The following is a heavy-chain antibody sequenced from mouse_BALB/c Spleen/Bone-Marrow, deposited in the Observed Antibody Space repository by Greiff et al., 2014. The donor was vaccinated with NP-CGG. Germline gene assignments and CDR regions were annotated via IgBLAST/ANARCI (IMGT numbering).Heavy chain of an antibody. CDR1: GFSLTDYG. D-gene: IGHD4-1*01. J-gene: IGHJ2*01. CDR2: IWGGGIT. CDR3: AKLNWDEGDY. V-gene: IGHV2-6-5*01. Sequence: VMLVESGPGLVAPSQSLSITCTVSGFSLTDYGVSWIRQPPGKGLEWLGVIWGGGITYYNSPLKSRLSISKDNSKSQVFLKMYSLQTDDTAMYYCAKLNWDEGDYWGQGTTRTVSS.